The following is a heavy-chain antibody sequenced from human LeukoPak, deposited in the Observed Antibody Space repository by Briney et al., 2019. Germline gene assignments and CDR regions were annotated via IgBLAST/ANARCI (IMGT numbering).Heavy chain of an antibody. V-gene: IGHV1-46*01. J-gene: IGHJ6*02. Sequence: ASVKVSCKASGCTFTSYYMHWVRQAPGQGLEWMGIINPSGGSTSYAQKFQGRVTMTRDTSTSTVYMELSSLRSEDTAVYYCARDLVTTGGMDVWGQGTTVTVSS. CDR1: GCTFTSYY. D-gene: IGHD4-17*01. CDR2: INPSGGST. CDR3: ARDLVTTGGMDV.